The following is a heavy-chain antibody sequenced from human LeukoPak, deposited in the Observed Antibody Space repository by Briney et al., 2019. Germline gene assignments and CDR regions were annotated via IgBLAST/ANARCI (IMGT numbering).Heavy chain of an antibody. V-gene: IGHV3-23*01. CDR2: ISGSGGST. Sequence: GGSLRLSCAASGFTFSSYAMSWVRQAPGKGLEWGSAISGSGGSTYYADSVKGGLTIYRDNAKNTLYLQMTSLRAEDTAVYYCAKGDYYDSSGHSPFDPWGQGTLVTVSS. CDR1: GFTFSSYA. D-gene: IGHD3-22*01. CDR3: AKGDYYDSSGHSPFDP. J-gene: IGHJ5*02.